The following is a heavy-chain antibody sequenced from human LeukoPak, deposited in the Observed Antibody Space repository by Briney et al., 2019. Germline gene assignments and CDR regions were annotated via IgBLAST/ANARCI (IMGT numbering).Heavy chain of an antibody. V-gene: IGHV1-18*01. D-gene: IGHD2/OR15-2a*01. J-gene: IGHJ4*02. CDR1: GYTFTSYG. Sequence: ASVKVSCKASGYTFTSYGISWVRQAPGQGLEWMRWISAYNGNTNYAQKLQGRVTMTSDTSTSTAYMELRSLRSDDTAVYYCAREAFPVPLDYWGQGTLVTVSS. CDR2: ISAYNGNT. CDR3: AREAFPVPLDY.